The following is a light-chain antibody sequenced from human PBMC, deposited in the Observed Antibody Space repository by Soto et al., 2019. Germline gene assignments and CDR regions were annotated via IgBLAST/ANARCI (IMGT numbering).Light chain of an antibody. V-gene: IGKV3-15*01. CDR3: QQYNSRPFT. CDR2: GAS. J-gene: IGKJ3*01. Sequence: EIVMTQSPSTLSVSPGERATLSCRASQSVSRINLAWYQQKPGQAPRLLIYGASTRATGIPARFSGSGSGTEFTLTISSLQSEDFAVYYCQQYNSRPFTFGPGTKVDIK. CDR1: QSVSRIN.